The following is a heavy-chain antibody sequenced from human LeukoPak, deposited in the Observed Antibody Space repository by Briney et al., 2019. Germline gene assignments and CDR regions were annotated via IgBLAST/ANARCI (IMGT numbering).Heavy chain of an antibody. CDR3: ARPMAADFYYFYGVDV. CDR1: GFTFSDSY. D-gene: IGHD6-25*01. CDR2: ITHGGRTT. Sequence: GGSLRLSYAASGFTFSDSYMTWIRPAPGKGLEWGSFITHGGRTTYYADSVKGRFTISRANAKNSLYLQMNSLRAEDTAVYYCARPMAADFYYFYGVDVWGHGTTVTVSS. V-gene: IGHV3-11*01. J-gene: IGHJ6*02.